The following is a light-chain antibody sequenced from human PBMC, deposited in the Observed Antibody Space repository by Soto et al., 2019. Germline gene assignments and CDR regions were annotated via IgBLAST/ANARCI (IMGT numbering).Light chain of an antibody. CDR1: QRVSSN. CDR2: GAS. V-gene: IGKV3-15*01. Sequence: EIVMTQSPATLSVSPGERATLSCRASQRVSSNLAWYQQEPGQAPRLLIYGASTRATGIPARFSGSASGTEFTLTISSLQSEDFAVYYCQQYNNWPYTFGQGTKVDIK. J-gene: IGKJ2*01. CDR3: QQYNNWPYT.